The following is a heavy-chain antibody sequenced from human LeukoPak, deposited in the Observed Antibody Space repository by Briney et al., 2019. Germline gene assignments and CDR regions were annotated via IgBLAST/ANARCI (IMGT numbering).Heavy chain of an antibody. CDR2: IKQDGSEK. Sequence: QTGGSLRLSCAASGFTFSLYWMTWVRQSPGKGLEWVANIKQDGSEKYYLDSVKGRFTISKDNAENSLYLQMNGLRAEDTAVYYCARALLTAAPDYWGQGTLVTVSS. CDR3: ARALLTAAPDY. CDR1: GFTFSLYW. J-gene: IGHJ4*02. D-gene: IGHD2-2*01. V-gene: IGHV3-7*01.